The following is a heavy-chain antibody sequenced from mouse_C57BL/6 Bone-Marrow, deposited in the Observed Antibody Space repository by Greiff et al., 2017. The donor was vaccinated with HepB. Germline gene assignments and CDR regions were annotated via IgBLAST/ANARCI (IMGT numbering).Heavy chain of an antibody. D-gene: IGHD1-1*01. CDR1: GYTFTDYY. CDR3: AREGLIYYYGSFDY. V-gene: IGHV1-76*01. CDR2: IYPGSGNT. J-gene: IGHJ2*01. Sequence: QVQLQQSGAELVRPGASVKLSCKASGYTFTDYYINWVKQRPGQGLEWIARIYPGSGNTYYNEKFKGKATLTAEKSSSTAYMQLSSLTSEDSAVYFCAREGLIYYYGSFDYWGQGTTLTVSS.